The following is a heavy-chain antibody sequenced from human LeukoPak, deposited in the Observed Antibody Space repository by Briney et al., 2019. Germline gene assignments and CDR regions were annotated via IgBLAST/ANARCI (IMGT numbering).Heavy chain of an antibody. CDR2: IYTSGST. D-gene: IGHD2-2*02. CDR3: ARGRWYCSSTSCYTHWFDP. V-gene: IGHV4-61*02. Sequence: SGTLSLTCTVSGGSISSGSYYWSWIRQPAGKGLEWIGRIYTSGSTNYNPSLKSRVTISVDTSKNQFSLKLSSVTAADTAVYYCARGRWYCSSTSCYTHWFDPWGQGTLVTVSS. J-gene: IGHJ5*02. CDR1: GGSISSGSYY.